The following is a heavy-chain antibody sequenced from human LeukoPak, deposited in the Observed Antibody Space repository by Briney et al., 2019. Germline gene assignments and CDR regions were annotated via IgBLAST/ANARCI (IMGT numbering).Heavy chain of an antibody. CDR2: IHHSGNT. V-gene: IGHV4-59*01. CDR3: VRWQYCGGNCFFSAFDI. D-gene: IGHD2-21*01. CDR1: GGSISSSY. J-gene: IGHJ3*02. Sequence: PSETLSLTCTVSGGSISSSYWSWIRQSPGKGLEWIGYIHHSGNTNSSPPLKSRVTISVDTPKNQFSLNLNSATAADTAMYYCVRWQYCGGNCFFSAFDIWGQGKMVTVSS.